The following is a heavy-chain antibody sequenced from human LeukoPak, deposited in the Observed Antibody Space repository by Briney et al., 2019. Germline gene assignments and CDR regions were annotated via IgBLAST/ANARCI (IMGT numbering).Heavy chain of an antibody. D-gene: IGHD3-3*01. CDR3: ASPGRSDFWSGYMY. Sequence: ASVKVSCKASGGTFSSYAISWVRQAPGQGLEWMGWINPNSGGTDYAQKFQGRVTMTRDTSISTAYMELSRLRSDDTAVYYCASPGRSDFWSGYMYWGQGTLVTVSS. CDR1: GGTFSSYA. V-gene: IGHV1-2*02. CDR2: INPNSGGT. J-gene: IGHJ4*02.